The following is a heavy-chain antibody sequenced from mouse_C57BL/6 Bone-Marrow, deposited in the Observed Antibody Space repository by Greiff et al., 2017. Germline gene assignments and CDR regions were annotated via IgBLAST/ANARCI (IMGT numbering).Heavy chain of an antibody. J-gene: IGHJ2*01. CDR1: GYTFTDYN. D-gene: IGHD2-3*01. CDR3: ARNDRYYFDY. V-gene: IGHV1-22*01. CDR2: INPNNGGT. Sequence: VQLKQSGPELVKPGASVKMSCKASGYTFTDYNMHWVKQSHGKSLEWIGYINPNNGGTSDNQKFKGKATLTVNKSSSTAYMELRCLTSEDSAVYYCARNDRYYFDYWGQGTTLTVSS.